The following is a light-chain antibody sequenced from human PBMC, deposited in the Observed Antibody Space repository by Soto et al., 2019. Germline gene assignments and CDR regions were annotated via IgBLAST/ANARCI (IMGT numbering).Light chain of an antibody. CDR3: QKYDGTGT. J-gene: IGKJ1*01. Sequence: EIVLTQSPDTLSLSPGERATLSCRASQFFGSDYLAWYQQKPGQPPGLLIYGASRRATGIPDRFSGRGSGTDFTLTISSLEPEDFAMYYCQKYDGTGTFGQGTKVEIK. CDR2: GAS. V-gene: IGKV3-20*01. CDR1: QFFGSDY.